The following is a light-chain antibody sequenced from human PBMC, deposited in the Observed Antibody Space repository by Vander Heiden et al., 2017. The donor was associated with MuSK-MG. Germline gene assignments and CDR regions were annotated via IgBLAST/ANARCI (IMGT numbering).Light chain of an antibody. V-gene: IGLV1-44*01. CDR2: SNI. J-gene: IGLJ3*02. Sequence: QSVLTQPPSASGTPGQRVTISCSGSSPNIGSNTVNWYQHPPGSATKPPLYSNIRRPSGVPAEFSGSKSGTSASLAINGLQSEEEADYYCAAWHDSRNGWVFGGGTKLTVL. CDR1: SPNIGSNT. CDR3: AAWHDSRNGWV.